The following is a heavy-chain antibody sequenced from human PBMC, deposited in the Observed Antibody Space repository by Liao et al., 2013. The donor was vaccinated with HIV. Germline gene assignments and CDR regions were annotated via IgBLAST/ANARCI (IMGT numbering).Heavy chain of an antibody. CDR1: GGSIDTYY. CDR3: ARTVTGLSGTSYHFYYMDV. D-gene: IGHD3-10*01. V-gene: IGHV4-59*01. J-gene: IGHJ6*03. CDR2: IYSSGST. Sequence: QVQLQESGPGLVKPSETLSLTCTVSGGSIDTYYWSWIRQPPGGGLQWIGYIYSSGSTYYHPSLKRRISISLDVSRSQFSLGLGSVTAADTAVYYCARTVTGLSGTSYHFYYMDVWGKGTAVTVSS.